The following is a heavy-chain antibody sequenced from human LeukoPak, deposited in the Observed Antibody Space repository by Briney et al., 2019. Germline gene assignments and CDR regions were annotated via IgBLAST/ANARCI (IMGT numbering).Heavy chain of an antibody. J-gene: IGHJ4*02. CDR3: ARQELIRIDY. Sequence: SETLSLTCTVSGGSISSSSYYWGWIRQPPGKGLEWIGSIYYSGSTYYNPSLKSRVTISVDTSKNQFSLKLSSVTAADTAVYYCARQELIRIDYWGQGTLVTVSS. D-gene: IGHD1-26*01. CDR2: IYYSGST. CDR1: GGSISSSSYY. V-gene: IGHV4-39*01.